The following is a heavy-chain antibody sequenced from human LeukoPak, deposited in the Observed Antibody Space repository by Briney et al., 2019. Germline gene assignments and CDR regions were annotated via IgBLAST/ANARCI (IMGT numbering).Heavy chain of an antibody. CDR2: ISGSGGST. V-gene: IGHV3-23*01. J-gene: IGHJ1*01. D-gene: IGHD2-21*02. Sequence: GGSLRLSCAASGFTFSSYAMSWVRQAPGKGLEWVSAISGSGGSTYYADSVKGRFTISRDNSKNTLYLQMNSLRAEDTAVYYCAIDLAYCGGDCYATGYFQHWGQGTLVTVSS. CDR1: GFTFSSYA. CDR3: AIDLAYCGGDCYATGYFQH.